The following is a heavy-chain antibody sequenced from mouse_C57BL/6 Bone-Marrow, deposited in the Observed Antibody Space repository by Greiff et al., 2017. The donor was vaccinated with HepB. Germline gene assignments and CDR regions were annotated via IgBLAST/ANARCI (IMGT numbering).Heavy chain of an antibody. CDR1: GFTFTDYY. Sequence: DVQLVESGGGLVQPGGSLSLSCAASGFTFTDYYMSWVRQPPGKALEWLGFIRNKANGYTTEYSASVKGRFTISRDNSQSILYLQMNALRAEDSATYYCARLYSNYAMDYWGQGTSVTVSS. V-gene: IGHV7-3*01. J-gene: IGHJ4*01. CDR3: ARLYSNYAMDY. D-gene: IGHD2-5*01. CDR2: IRNKANGYTT.